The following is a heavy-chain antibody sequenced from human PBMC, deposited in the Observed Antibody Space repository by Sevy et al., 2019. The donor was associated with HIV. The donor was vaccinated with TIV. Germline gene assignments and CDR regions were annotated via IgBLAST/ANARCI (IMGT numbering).Heavy chain of an antibody. J-gene: IGHJ4*02. CDR3: ARGPYNSGLRLDF. Sequence: GGSLRLSCAASGFSLSDYAIHWARQGPVKGLEWLTVISFDGGNKYYADSVKGGFTISRENSKNTVYLQMNSLRPEDTALYYCARGPYNSGLRLDFWGRGILVTVSS. V-gene: IGHV3-30-3*01. CDR1: GFSLSDYA. CDR2: ISFDGGNK. D-gene: IGHD5-12*01.